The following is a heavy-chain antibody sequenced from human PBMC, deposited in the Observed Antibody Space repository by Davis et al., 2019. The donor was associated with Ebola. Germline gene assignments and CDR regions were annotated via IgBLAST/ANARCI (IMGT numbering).Heavy chain of an antibody. CDR3: ARGRDRSRNWFDP. CDR1: GYTFTGYG. CDR2: ISAYNGNT. V-gene: IGHV1-18*01. Sequence: AASVKVSCKASGYTFTGYGISWVRQAPGQGLEWMGWISAYNGNTNYAQKFQGRVTMTRNTSISTAYMELSSLRSEDTAVYYCARGRDRSRNWFDPWGQGTLVTVSS. D-gene: IGHD3-10*01. J-gene: IGHJ5*02.